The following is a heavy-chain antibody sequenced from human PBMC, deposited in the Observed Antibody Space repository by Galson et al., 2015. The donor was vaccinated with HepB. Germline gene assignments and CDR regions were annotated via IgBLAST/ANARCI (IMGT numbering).Heavy chain of an antibody. CDR3: AKVGEADTVTRSYWYFDL. D-gene: IGHD4-17*01. Sequence: SLRLSCAASGFTFSDYYMSWIRQAPGKGLEWVSYISSSSSYTNYADSVKGRFTISRDNAKNSLYLQMNSLRAEDTAVYYCAKVGEADTVTRSYWYFDLWGRGTLVTVSS. CDR2: ISSSSSYT. V-gene: IGHV3-11*06. CDR1: GFTFSDYY. J-gene: IGHJ2*01.